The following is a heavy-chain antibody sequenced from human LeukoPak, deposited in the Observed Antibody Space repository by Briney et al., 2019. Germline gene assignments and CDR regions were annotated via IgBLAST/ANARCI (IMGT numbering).Heavy chain of an antibody. J-gene: IGHJ4*02. D-gene: IGHD3-16*02. Sequence: SETLSLTCTVSGGSISSYYWSWIRQPPGKGLAWIGYISYSGSTNYNPSLKSRVTISVDTSKNQFSLKLSSVTAADTAVYYCAKYVWGSYPTFEDYWGQGTLVTVSS. CDR3: AKYVWGSYPTFEDY. CDR1: GGSISSYY. V-gene: IGHV4-59*01. CDR2: ISYSGST.